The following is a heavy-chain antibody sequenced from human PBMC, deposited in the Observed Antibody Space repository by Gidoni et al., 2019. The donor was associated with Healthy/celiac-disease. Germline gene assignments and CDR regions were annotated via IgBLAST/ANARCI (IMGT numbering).Heavy chain of an antibody. D-gene: IGHD3-9*01. V-gene: IGHV1-69*01. CDR1: GGTFSSYA. Sequence: QVQLVQSGAEVKKPGSSVKVSCKASGGTFSSYAISWVRQAPGQGLEWMGGIIPIFGTANYAQKFQGRVTITADESTSTAYMELSSLRSEDTAVYYCARAAGGRYFDWLMWFDPWGQGTLVTVSS. CDR2: IIPIFGTA. CDR3: ARAAGGRYFDWLMWFDP. J-gene: IGHJ5*02.